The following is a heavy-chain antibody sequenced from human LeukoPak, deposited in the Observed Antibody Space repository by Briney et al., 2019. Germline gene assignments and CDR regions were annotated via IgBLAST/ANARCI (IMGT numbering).Heavy chain of an antibody. Sequence: GGSLRLSCAASGFTFDDYAMHWVRHAPGKGLGWVSLISGDGGSTYYADSVKGRFTISRDNSKNSLYLQMNSLRTEDTALYYCAKDMGQWLGYGMDVWGQGTTVTVSS. CDR3: AKDMGQWLGYGMDV. D-gene: IGHD6-19*01. CDR1: GFTFDDYA. J-gene: IGHJ6*02. CDR2: ISGDGGST. V-gene: IGHV3-43*02.